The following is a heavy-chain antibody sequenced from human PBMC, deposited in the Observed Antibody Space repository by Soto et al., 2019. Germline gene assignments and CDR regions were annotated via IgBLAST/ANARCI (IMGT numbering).Heavy chain of an antibody. V-gene: IGHV1-24*01. J-gene: IGHJ5*02. CDR3: ATHLIAAAALRS. Sequence: ASVKVSCKVSGYTLTELSMHWVRQAPGKRLERMGGFDPEDGETIYAQKFQGRVTMTEDTSTDTAYMELSSLRSEDTAVYYCATHLIAAAALRSWGQGTLVTVSS. CDR1: GYTLTELS. D-gene: IGHD6-13*01. CDR2: FDPEDGET.